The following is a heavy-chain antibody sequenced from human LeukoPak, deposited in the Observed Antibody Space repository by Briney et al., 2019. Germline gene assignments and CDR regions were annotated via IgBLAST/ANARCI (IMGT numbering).Heavy chain of an antibody. CDR2: IYYTGST. V-gene: IGHV4-31*03. CDR1: GGSVSSGSYY. J-gene: IGHJ4*02. CDR3: ATFTTPSGFKY. Sequence: PSQTLSLTCIVSGGSVSSGSYYWGWIRQHPGKGLEWIGYIYYTGSTYYTPSLKSRVSISVDTSKNQFSLKVSSVTAADTAIYYCATFTTPSGFKYWGQGTLVTVSS. D-gene: IGHD1-14*01.